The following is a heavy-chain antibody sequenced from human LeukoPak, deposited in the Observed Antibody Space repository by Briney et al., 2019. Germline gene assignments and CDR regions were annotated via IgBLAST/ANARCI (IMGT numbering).Heavy chain of an antibody. CDR2: IYHSGST. V-gene: IGHV4-38-2*02. CDR1: GYSIRNGYF. J-gene: IGHJ5*02. D-gene: IGHD3-10*01. CDR3: ARSPGFGELLRVRWFDP. Sequence: SETLSLTCTVSGYSIRNGYFWGWVRQSPGKGLEWIGSIYHSGSTYYNPSLKSRVTISVDRSKNQFSLKLSSVTAADTAVYYCARSPGFGELLRVRWFDPWGQGTLVTVSS.